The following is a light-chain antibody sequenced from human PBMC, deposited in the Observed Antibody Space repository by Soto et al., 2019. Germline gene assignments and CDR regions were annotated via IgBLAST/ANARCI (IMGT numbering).Light chain of an antibody. CDR3: QQYDNWPRT. CDR2: GAS. J-gene: IGKJ3*01. Sequence: EIVMTQSPATLSVSPGERATLSCRASQSIGSNLAWYQQIPGQAPRLLIYGASTRATGIPARFSGSASGTEFTLTISSLQSEDFAVYYCQQYDNWPRTFGPGTKVNIK. V-gene: IGKV3-15*01. CDR1: QSIGSN.